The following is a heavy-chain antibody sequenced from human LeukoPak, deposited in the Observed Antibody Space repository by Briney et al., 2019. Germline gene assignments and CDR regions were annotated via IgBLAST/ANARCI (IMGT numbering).Heavy chain of an antibody. Sequence: SDTLSLTCTVSGGSISSGGDYWSWIRKHRGKGLEWFGYIYYSGSTYCNPYLKSRVNVPVNTSKDQFYLKLSSVTAADTAVYYGAKAWYYDSSGYYYDYWGQGTLVTVSS. V-gene: IGHV4-31*03. CDR3: AKAWYYDSSGYYYDY. J-gene: IGHJ4*02. CDR2: IYYSGST. CDR1: GGSISSGGDY. D-gene: IGHD3-22*01.